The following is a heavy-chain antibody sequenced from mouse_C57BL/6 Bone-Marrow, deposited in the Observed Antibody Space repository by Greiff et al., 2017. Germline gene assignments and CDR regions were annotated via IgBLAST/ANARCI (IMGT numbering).Heavy chain of an antibody. CDR3: ARVGYCGSSSYWYFDV. CDR1: GYTFTSYG. V-gene: IGHV1-81*01. CDR2: IYPRSGNT. Sequence: QVQLQQSGAELARPGASVKLSCKASGYTFTSYGISWVKQRTGQGLEWIGEIYPRSGNTYYNEKFKGKATLTADKSSSTAYMELRSLTSEDSAVYFCARVGYCGSSSYWYFDVWGTGTTVTVSS. J-gene: IGHJ1*03. D-gene: IGHD1-1*01.